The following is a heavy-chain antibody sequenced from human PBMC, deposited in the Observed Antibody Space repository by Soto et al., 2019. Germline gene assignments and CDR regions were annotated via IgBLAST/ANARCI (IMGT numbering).Heavy chain of an antibody. CDR2: ISYDVNSK. Sequence: PVGALRLSCVSSGFTFSYYGMHWVLQAPLKGLEWVAMISYDVNSKYYTDSVKGRFAISRDNSKNTLYLQMNSLRVEDTAVYHCAKDVYGNGWYNYFEPWGQGTPVTVSS. J-gene: IGHJ5*02. D-gene: IGHD2-15*01. CDR3: AKDVYGNGWYNYFEP. CDR1: GFTFSYYG. V-gene: IGHV3-30*18.